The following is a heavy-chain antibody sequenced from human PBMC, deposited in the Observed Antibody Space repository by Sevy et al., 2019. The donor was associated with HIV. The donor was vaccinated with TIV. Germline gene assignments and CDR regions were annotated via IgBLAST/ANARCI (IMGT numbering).Heavy chain of an antibody. CDR2: INSDSGVT. Sequence: ASVKVSCKASGYIFTDYYIHWVRQAPGQGLDWMAWINSDSGVTNYAQRFQGEVTVTRDTSLSTAYLELTNLKSNDTAIYYCARLTTQPTSDLYGLDVWGQGTTVTVSS. CDR1: GYIFTDYY. CDR3: ARLTTQPTSDLYGLDV. V-gene: IGHV1-2*02. D-gene: IGHD4-17*01. J-gene: IGHJ6*02.